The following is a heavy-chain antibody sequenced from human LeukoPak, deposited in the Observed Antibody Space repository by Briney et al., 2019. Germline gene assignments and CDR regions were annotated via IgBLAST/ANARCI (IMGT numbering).Heavy chain of an antibody. CDR3: AKGSTVTKLYFEY. CDR2: ISSRDGST. V-gene: IGHV3-23*01. J-gene: IGHJ4*02. Sequence: GGSLRLSCAASGFTFSSYAMSWVRQAPGKGLEWVSAISSRDGSTYYADSVKGRFTISRDNSKNTLYLQVNSLRAKDTAVYYCAKGSTVTKLYFEYWGQGTLVTVSS. CDR1: GFTFSSYA. D-gene: IGHD1-1*01.